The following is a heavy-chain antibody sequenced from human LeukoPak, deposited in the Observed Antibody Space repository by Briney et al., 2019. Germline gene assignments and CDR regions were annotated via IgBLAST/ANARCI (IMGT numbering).Heavy chain of an antibody. CDR3: ARGSGGWSHFGS. CDR2: MYSSGTT. J-gene: IGHJ4*02. D-gene: IGHD6-19*01. V-gene: IGHV4-4*07. CDR1: GGSISSYY. Sequence: SETLSLTCTVSGGSISSYYWNWIRQPAGKGLEWIGRMYSSGTTNYNPSLKSRVTISVDTSKNQFSLKLSSVTAADTAVYYCARGSGGWSHFGSWGQGTLATVSS.